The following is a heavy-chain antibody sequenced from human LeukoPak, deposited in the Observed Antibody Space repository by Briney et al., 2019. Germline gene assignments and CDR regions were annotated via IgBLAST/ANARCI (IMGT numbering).Heavy chain of an antibody. Sequence: SETLSLTCTVSGGSIDNSHYYWGWIRQPPGVGLEWIASIHYSGSTHYNPSLKSRVTISVDTSKNQFSLKLSSVTAADTAVYYCVRLASGLIDYWGQGTLVTVSS. CDR3: VRLASGLIDY. CDR2: IHYSGST. V-gene: IGHV4-39*01. J-gene: IGHJ4*02. CDR1: GGSIDNSHYY. D-gene: IGHD6-19*01.